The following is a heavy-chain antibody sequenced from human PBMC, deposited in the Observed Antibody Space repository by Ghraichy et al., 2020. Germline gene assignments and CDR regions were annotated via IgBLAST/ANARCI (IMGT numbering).Heavy chain of an antibody. CDR2: INSDGSDT. J-gene: IGHJ4*02. CDR3: ARDLPAIAQSGYDDF. V-gene: IGHV3-74*01. Sequence: GESLNISCAASGFVFSSYWMHWIRQAPGKGLVWVSRINSDGSDTDYADSVKGRFTISRDNAKNTLYLQMNSLRAEDTAVYYCARDLPAIAQSGYDDFWGQGTLVTVSS. CDR1: GFVFSSYW. D-gene: IGHD6-25*01.